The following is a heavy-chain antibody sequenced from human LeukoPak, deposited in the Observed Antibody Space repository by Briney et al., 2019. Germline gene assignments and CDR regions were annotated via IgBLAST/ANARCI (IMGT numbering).Heavy chain of an antibody. Sequence: GGSLRLSCAASGFTFSSYAMHWVHQAPGKGLEWVAVISYDGSNKYYADSVKGRFTISRDNSKNTLYLQMNSLRAEDTAVYYCARGLLLDQFDYWGQGTLVTVSS. CDR1: GFTFSSYA. J-gene: IGHJ4*02. CDR3: ARGLLLDQFDY. D-gene: IGHD2-21*01. V-gene: IGHV3-30-3*01. CDR2: ISYDGSNK.